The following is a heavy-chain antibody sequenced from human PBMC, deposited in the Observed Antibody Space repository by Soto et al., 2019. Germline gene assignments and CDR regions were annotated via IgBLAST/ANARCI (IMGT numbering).Heavy chain of an antibody. CDR3: ARGAEVGIELAAFDQ. D-gene: IGHD2-8*02. CDR2: INPKSGDR. J-gene: IGHJ4*02. Sequence: GASVKVSCKASGYTFSDYYIHWVRQAPGQGLQRMGCINPKSGDRRYAQMFRGWVFVTRDTSISTAYMEVSGLKSDDTAVYFCARGAEVGIELAAFDQWGQGTLVTVSS. CDR1: GYTFSDYY. V-gene: IGHV1-2*04.